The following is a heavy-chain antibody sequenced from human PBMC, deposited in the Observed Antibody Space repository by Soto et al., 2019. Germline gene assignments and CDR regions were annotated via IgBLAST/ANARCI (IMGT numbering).Heavy chain of an antibody. V-gene: IGHV2-5*02. CDR1: GFSLSTSGVA. Sequence: QITLKESGPTLVKPTQTLTLTCTFSGFSLSTSGVAVGWIRQPPGKALEWVALIYWDDDKSYSPSLRSRLTLTKTSSKHLVVLTFTNIDPVETATYYSAHGITYTSGWFLDSFDPWGQGTLVTVSS. D-gene: IGHD6-19*01. J-gene: IGHJ5*02. CDR2: IYWDDDK. CDR3: AHGITYTSGWFLDSFDP.